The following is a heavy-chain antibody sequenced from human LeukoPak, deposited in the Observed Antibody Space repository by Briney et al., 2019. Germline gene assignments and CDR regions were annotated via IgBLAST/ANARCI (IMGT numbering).Heavy chain of an antibody. CDR3: AKEMSTVTPGFDC. D-gene: IGHD4-17*01. J-gene: IGHJ4*02. CDR1: VFTFSSYA. Sequence: GGSLRLSCAASVFTFSSYAMSWVRQAPGKGLEWVSVISVSGGSTFYADSVKGRFTISRDNSKNTLSLQMNSLRAGDTAVYYCAKEMSTVTPGFDCWGEGTLVTVSS. V-gene: IGHV3-23*01. CDR2: ISVSGGST.